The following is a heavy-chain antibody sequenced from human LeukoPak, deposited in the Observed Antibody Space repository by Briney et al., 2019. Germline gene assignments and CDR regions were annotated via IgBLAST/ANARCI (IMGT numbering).Heavy chain of an antibody. CDR2: ISSSSGDI. CDR3: ARGRDYGDYLFDY. V-gene: IGHV3-21*04. CDR1: GFTFSSYS. D-gene: IGHD4-17*01. Sequence: GGSLRLSCAASGFTFSSYSINWVRQAPGKGLEWVSSISSSSGDIYYADSVKGRFTISRDNAKNSLYLQMNSLRAEDTALYYCARGRDYGDYLFDYWGQGTLVTVSS. J-gene: IGHJ4*02.